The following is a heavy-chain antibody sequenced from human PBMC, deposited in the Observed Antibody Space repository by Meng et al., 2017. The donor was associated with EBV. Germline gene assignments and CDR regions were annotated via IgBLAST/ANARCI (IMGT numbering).Heavy chain of an antibody. Sequence: VQRLQSGGEVKKPGSSVKVSCKASGGTFSSHAISWVRQAPGQGLEWMGGIIPIFGTANYAQKFQGRVTITADKSTSTAYMELSSLRSEDTAVYYCARAEIAAAGRLDYWGQGTLVTVSS. CDR3: ARAEIAAAGRLDY. CDR2: IIPIFGTA. V-gene: IGHV1-69*06. J-gene: IGHJ4*02. D-gene: IGHD6-13*01. CDR1: GGTFSSHA.